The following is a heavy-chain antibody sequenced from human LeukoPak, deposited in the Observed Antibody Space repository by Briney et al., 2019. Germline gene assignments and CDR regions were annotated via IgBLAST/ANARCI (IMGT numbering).Heavy chain of an antibody. D-gene: IGHD2-2*01. CDR3: TRDYDRDQREGTT. CDR1: GFTSSRFW. J-gene: IGHJ5*02. CDR2: IKQDGSQR. Sequence: GGSLRLSCAATGFTSSRFWMSWVRQAPGKGLEWVASIKQDGSQRYYVDSVKGRFTISRDNGKNSLYLQTNSLSAEDTAVYYCTRDYDRDQREGTTWGQGTLVTVSS. V-gene: IGHV3-7*03.